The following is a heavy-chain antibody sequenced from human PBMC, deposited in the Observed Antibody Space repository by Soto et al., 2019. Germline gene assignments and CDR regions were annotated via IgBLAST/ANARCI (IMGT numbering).Heavy chain of an antibody. D-gene: IGHD2-8*02. CDR2: IWYDGSNK. V-gene: IGHV3-33*01. CDR3: ARITGGNQAYYGMDV. J-gene: IGHJ6*02. CDR1: GFTFSSYG. Sequence: GGSLRLSCAASGFTFSSYGMHWVRQAPGKGLEWVAVIWYDGSNKYYADSVKGRFTISRDNSKNTLYLQMNSLGAEDTAVYYCARITGGNQAYYGMDVWGQGTTVTVSS.